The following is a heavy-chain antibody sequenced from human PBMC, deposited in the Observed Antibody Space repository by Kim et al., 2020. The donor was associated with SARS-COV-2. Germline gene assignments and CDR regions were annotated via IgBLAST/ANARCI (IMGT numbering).Heavy chain of an antibody. CDR1: GFTFSSYS. V-gene: IGHV3-21*01. J-gene: IGHJ6*02. Sequence: GGSLRLSCAASGFTFSSYSMNWVRQAPGKGLEWVSSISSSSSYIYYADSVKGRFTISRDNAKNSLYLQMNSLRAEDTAVYYCASAPGVGSSGSYYGVSYYGMDVWGQGTTVTVSS. D-gene: IGHD1-26*01. CDR3: ASAPGVGSSGSYYGVSYYGMDV. CDR2: ISSSSSYI.